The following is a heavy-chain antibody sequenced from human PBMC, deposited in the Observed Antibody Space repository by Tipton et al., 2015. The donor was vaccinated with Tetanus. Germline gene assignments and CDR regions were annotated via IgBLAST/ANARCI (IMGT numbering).Heavy chain of an antibody. CDR2: ISSSGRT. CDR3: ARHIPLTMVIVVISYYFDS. D-gene: IGHD3-10*01. V-gene: IGHV4-61*05. Sequence: TLSLTCTVSRGSISDKKYYWGWIRQPPGKGLEWLAYISSSGRTNSNYSLKSRITISQDTSRNQFSLKLTSVTAADTAVYYCARHIPLTMVIVVISYYFDSWGQGTLVTVSS. CDR1: RGSISDKKYY. J-gene: IGHJ4*02.